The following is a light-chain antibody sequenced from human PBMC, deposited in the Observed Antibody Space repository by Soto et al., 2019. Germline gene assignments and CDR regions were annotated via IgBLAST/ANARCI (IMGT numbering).Light chain of an antibody. CDR1: QSVTSSY. Sequence: EVVLTQSPGTLSLSPGERATLSCRASQSVTSSYLAWYQQKPGQAPRLLIYGASRRATDIPDRFSGSGSGTDFTLTISRLEPEDFAVYYCQLYHSSSYTLGQGTKLEIK. V-gene: IGKV3-20*01. CDR3: QLYHSSSYT. CDR2: GAS. J-gene: IGKJ2*01.